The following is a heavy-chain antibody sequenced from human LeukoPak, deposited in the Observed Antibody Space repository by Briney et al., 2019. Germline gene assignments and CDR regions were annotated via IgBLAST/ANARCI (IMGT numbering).Heavy chain of an antibody. Sequence: GGSLRLSCAASGFTFSSSSMSWVRQAPGKGLEWVSSISGSSYHIYYADSVKGRFTISRDNAKNSLHLQMNSLRAEDTAVYYCARDINWDFDDWGQGTLVSVSS. CDR2: ISGSSYHI. V-gene: IGHV3-21*01. CDR3: ARDINWDFDD. J-gene: IGHJ4*02. D-gene: IGHD1-1*01. CDR1: GFTFSSSS.